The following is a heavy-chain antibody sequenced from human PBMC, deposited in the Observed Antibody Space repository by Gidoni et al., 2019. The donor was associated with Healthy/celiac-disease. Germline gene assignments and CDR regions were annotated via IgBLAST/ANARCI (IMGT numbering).Heavy chain of an antibody. Sequence: EVQLLESGGGLVQPVGSLSLSCGAFGFTFRSYAMSWVRQSPGKGLDWVSAISGSGGSTYYADAVKGRFTISRDNSKNTLYLQMNSLRAEDTAVYYCAKYGSGMDDAFDIWGQGTMVTVSS. V-gene: IGHV3-23*01. CDR3: AKYGSGMDDAFDI. J-gene: IGHJ3*02. CDR2: ISGSGGST. D-gene: IGHD3-10*01. CDR1: GFTFRSYA.